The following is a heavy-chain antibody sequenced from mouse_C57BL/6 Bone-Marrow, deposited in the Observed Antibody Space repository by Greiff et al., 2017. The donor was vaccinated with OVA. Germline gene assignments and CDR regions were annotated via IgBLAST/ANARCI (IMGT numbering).Heavy chain of an antibody. V-gene: IGHV2-2*01. CDR2: IWSGGST. J-gene: IGHJ4*01. CDR3: ARTQEYAMDY. Sequence: QVQLKQSGPGLVQPSQSLSITCTVSGFSLTSYGVHWVRQSPGKGLEWLGVIWSGGSTDYNAAFISRLSISKDNSKSQVFFKMNSLQADDTAIYYCARTQEYAMDYWGQGTSVTVSS. D-gene: IGHD3-2*02. CDR1: GFSLTSYG.